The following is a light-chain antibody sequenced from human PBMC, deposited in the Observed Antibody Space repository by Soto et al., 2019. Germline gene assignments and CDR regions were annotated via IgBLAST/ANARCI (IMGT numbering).Light chain of an antibody. CDR3: QQGSRFPLT. CDR1: QDISTW. V-gene: IGKV1-12*01. Sequence: DIQMTQSPSSVSASVGDRVTITCRASQDISTWLAWFQQKPGEAPRLLIYTASSLHSGVPSRFSGSGSGTDFTLTISSLQPEDFATDYCQQGSRFPLTFGGGTKVDIK. CDR2: TAS. J-gene: IGKJ4*01.